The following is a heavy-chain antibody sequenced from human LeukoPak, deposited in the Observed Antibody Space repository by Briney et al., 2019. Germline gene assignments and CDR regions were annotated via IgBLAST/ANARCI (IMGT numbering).Heavy chain of an antibody. V-gene: IGHV3-11*01. D-gene: IGHD6-19*01. CDR2: ISSGGSSI. CDR1: GFTFSDYY. J-gene: IGHJ4*02. CDR3: ARGDWYSFDY. Sequence: GGSLRLSCAASGFTFSDYYMNWIRQAPGKGLEWVSYISSGGSSIYYADSVKGRFTISRDNAKSSLYMQMNSLRAEDTAVYYCARGDWYSFDYWGQGTLVTVSS.